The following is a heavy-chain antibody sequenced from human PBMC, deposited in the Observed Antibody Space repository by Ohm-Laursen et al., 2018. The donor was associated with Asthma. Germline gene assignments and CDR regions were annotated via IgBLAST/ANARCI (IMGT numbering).Heavy chain of an antibody. CDR2: IYSGANT. Sequence: TFSSYAMSWVRQPPGKGLEWVGSIYSGANTYYNPSLKSRVTISVDTSKNHFSLRLNSVTAADTAVYYCAREGASGVGVIGYWGQGTLVTVSS. CDR3: AREGASGVGVIGY. J-gene: IGHJ4*02. CDR1: TFSSYA. V-gene: IGHV4-39*02. D-gene: IGHD3-16*02.